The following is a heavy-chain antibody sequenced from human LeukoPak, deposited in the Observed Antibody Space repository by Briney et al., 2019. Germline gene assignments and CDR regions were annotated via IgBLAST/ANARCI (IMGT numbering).Heavy chain of an antibody. CDR1: GYTFTGYY. Sequence: ASVKVSCKASGYTFTGYYMHWVRQAPGQGLEWMGWINPNSGGTNYAQKFQGRVTMTRDTSISTAYMELSRLRSDDTAVYYCARDPVQGRYYYYYGMDVWGQGTTVTVSS. V-gene: IGHV1-2*02. CDR3: ARDPVQGRYYYYYGMDV. CDR2: INPNSGGT. D-gene: IGHD3-10*01. J-gene: IGHJ6*02.